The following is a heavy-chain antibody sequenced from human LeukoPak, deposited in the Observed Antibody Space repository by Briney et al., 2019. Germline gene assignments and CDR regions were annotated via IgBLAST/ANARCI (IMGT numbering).Heavy chain of an antibody. CDR3: AREAESYYDSSGYYRQYNIFDY. CDR2: IYYSGST. CDR1: GGSISSGGYY. V-gene: IGHV4-61*08. D-gene: IGHD3-22*01. J-gene: IGHJ4*02. Sequence: SETLSLTCTVSGGSISSGGYYWSWIRQHPGKGLEWIGYIYYSGSTNYNPSLKSRVTISVDTSKNQFSLKLSSVTAADTAVYYCAREAESYYDSSGYYRQYNIFDYWGQGTLVTVSS.